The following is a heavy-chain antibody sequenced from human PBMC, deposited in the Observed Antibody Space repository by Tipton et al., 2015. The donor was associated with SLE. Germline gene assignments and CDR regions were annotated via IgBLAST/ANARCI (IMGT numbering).Heavy chain of an antibody. J-gene: IGHJ3*02. V-gene: IGHV4-31*03. Sequence: TLSLTCTVSGGSISSGGYYWGWIRRLPGKGLEWIGHIYDSGSAFYNPSLRSRITISLGMTDNQFSLKVNSVTAADTAVYFCTRVRGHRDRSGYYPYDAFNIWCPGSTVTV. CDR1: GGSISSGGYY. CDR3: TRVRGHRDRSGYYPYDAFNI. CDR2: IYDSGSA. D-gene: IGHD3-22*01.